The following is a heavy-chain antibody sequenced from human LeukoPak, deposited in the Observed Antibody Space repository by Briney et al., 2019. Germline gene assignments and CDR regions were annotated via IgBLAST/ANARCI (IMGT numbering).Heavy chain of an antibody. CDR1: GGSISSSSYY. D-gene: IGHD5-18*01. CDR2: IYYSGST. Sequence: PSETLSLTSTVSGGSISSSSYYWGWIRQPPGKGLEWIGSIYYSGSTYYNPSLKSRVTISVDTSKNQFSLKLSSVTAADTAVYYCARSGRGYSYGPMYYFDYWGQGTLVTVSS. J-gene: IGHJ4*02. CDR3: ARSGRGYSYGPMYYFDY. V-gene: IGHV4-39*01.